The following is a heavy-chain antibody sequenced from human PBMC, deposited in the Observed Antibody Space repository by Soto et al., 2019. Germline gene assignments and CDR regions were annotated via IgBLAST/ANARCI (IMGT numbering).Heavy chain of an antibody. CDR1: GFTFNNYA. J-gene: IGHJ6*02. V-gene: IGHV3-23*01. CDR2: ISDSGGST. D-gene: IGHD2-15*01. CDR3: AKGRASGGLYGMDV. Sequence: GGSLRLSCVVSGFTFNNYAMNWVRLAPGKGLEWVSSISDSGGSTYYADSVKGRFTISRDNSKNTLYLQMNSLRAEDTAAYYCAKGRASGGLYGMDVWGQGTTVTVSS.